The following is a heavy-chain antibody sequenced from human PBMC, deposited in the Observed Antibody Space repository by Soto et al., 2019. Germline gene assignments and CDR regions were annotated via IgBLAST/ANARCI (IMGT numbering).Heavy chain of an antibody. CDR1: GYTITTYV. J-gene: IGHJ5*02. Sequence: ASVKVSCKTSGYTITTYVITWVLQAPGQGLEWMGWISPYNAKTNYAQKFQGRVTMTTDTPTSTAYMELRNLRSDDTAVYYCARDRECLTGFKPFSWLDPWGQGTLVTVFS. D-gene: IGHD3-9*01. V-gene: IGHV1-18*01. CDR3: ARDRECLTGFKPFSWLDP. CDR2: ISPYNAKT.